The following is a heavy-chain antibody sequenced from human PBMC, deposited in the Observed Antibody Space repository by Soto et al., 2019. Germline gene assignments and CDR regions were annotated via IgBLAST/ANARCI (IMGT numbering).Heavy chain of an antibody. CDR1: GFSFSEYW. Sequence: EVQLVESGGGLVQPGGSLRLSCAAAGFSFSEYWMTWVRQPPGEGLEWVANIKQDGSEKYYAESVKGRFTVSRDNAKSSLYLQMNSLRAEDTAVYYCARSRAGRTAASYYDYMDVWGKGTTVTVSS. CDR3: ARSRAGRTAASYYDYMDV. J-gene: IGHJ6*03. D-gene: IGHD2-2*01. CDR2: IKQDGSEK. V-gene: IGHV3-7*01.